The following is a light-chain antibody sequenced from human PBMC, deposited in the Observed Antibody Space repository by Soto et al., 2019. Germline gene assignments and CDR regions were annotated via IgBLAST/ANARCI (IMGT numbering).Light chain of an antibody. CDR1: QSVSNNY. V-gene: IGKV3-20*01. CDR3: QQYGISPFT. J-gene: IGKJ4*01. Sequence: EIVLTQSPGTLSLSPGERATLSCRASQSVSNNYLAWYQQKPGQAPRLLIYGASSRATGIPDRFSGGGSETDFTLTISRLESEDSAVYYCQQYGISPFTFGGGTKVDIK. CDR2: GAS.